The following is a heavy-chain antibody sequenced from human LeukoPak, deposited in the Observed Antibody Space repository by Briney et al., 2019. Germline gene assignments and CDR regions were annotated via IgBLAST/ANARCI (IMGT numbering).Heavy chain of an antibody. V-gene: IGHV4-59*01. CDR1: GGSMSSYY. J-gene: IGHJ5*01. CDR2: IYYSGST. D-gene: IGHD6-25*01. CDR3: ARGVAASVGWFDP. Sequence: PSETPSLTCTVSGGSMSSYYWSWIRQPPGKGLEWIGYIYYSGSTNYNPSLKSRVTISVDTSKNQFSLKLRFVTAADTAVYYCARGVAASVGWFDPWGQGTLVTVSS.